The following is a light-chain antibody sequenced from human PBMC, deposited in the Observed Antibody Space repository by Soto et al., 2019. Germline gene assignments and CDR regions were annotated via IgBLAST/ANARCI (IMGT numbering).Light chain of an antibody. Sequence: DIHLTQSPSILSASVGYRVTPTCRSSRDVSDFLAWYQHAPGKAPNLLIYGGYTLQSGVPSRFSGGGSGKEFSLTITALQPEDSATYYCQYLNGVPTITFGQGTRLEIK. CDR2: GGY. J-gene: IGKJ5*01. V-gene: IGKV1-9*01. CDR3: QYLNGVPTIT. CDR1: RDVSDF.